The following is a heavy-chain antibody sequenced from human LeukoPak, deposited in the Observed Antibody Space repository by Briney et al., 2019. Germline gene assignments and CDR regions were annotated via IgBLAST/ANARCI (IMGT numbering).Heavy chain of an antibody. CDR1: GGTFSSYA. J-gene: IGHJ6*02. CDR3: AREGPSGVVVPAAQAYYYYGMDV. V-gene: IGHV1-69*13. Sequence: SVEVSCKASGGTFSSYAISWVRQAPGQGLEWMGGIIPIFGTANYAQKFQGRVTITADESTSTAYMELSSLRSEDTAVYYCAREGPSGVVVPAAQAYYYYGMDVWGQGTTVTVSS. D-gene: IGHD2-2*01. CDR2: IIPIFGTA.